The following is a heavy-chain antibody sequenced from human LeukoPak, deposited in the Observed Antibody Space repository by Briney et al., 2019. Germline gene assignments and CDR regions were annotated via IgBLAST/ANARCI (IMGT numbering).Heavy chain of an antibody. J-gene: IGHJ4*02. CDR1: GYTFTGYY. Sequence: ASVKVSCKASGYTFTGYYMHWVRQAPGQGLEWMGWINPNSGATNYAQKFQGRVTMTRDTSISTAYMELSRLRSDDTAVYYCARAILLGVSDYWGQGTLVTVSS. V-gene: IGHV1-2*02. D-gene: IGHD3-16*01. CDR2: INPNSGAT. CDR3: ARAILLGVSDY.